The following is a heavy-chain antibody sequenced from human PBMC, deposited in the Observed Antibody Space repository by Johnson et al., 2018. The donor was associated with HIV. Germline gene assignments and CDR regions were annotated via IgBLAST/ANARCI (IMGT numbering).Heavy chain of an antibody. CDR1: GFTFDNFA. J-gene: IGHJ3*02. CDR2: INWNGGST. CDR3: ARDGTTGPSGDAYDI. V-gene: IGHV3-20*04. Sequence: VQLVESGGSVVRPGGSLRLSCAASGFTFDNFAMSWVRQAPGKGLEWVSGINWNGGSTSYADSVKGRFTISRDNSKNTLYLQTNSLRAEDTAVYYCARDGTTGPSGDAYDIWGQGTMVTVSS. D-gene: IGHD4-17*01.